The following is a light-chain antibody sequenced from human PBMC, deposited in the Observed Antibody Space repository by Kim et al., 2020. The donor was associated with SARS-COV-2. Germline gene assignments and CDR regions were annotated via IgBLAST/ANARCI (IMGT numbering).Light chain of an antibody. J-gene: IGLJ3*02. V-gene: IGLV3-19*01. Sequence: VGQAVRIACQGDRLRPYHINWYQQKPGQAPVLVIHGENNRPSGIPDRVSGSRSGNTASLTITGAQAEDEADYYCNSRDISGNHLVFGGGTQLTVL. CDR2: GEN. CDR1: RLRPYH. CDR3: NSRDISGNHLV.